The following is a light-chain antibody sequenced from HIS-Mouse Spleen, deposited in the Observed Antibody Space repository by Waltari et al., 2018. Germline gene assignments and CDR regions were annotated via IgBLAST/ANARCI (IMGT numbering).Light chain of an antibody. CDR3: SSYTSSSFNVV. CDR2: DVS. V-gene: IGLV2-14*03. Sequence: QSALTQPASVSGSPGQSIPISCTGTISDVGGYNYVSLYQQHPGKAPKLMIYDVSNRPSGVSNRFSGSKSGNTASLTISGLQAEDEADYYCSSYTSSSFNVVFGGGTKLTVL. CDR1: ISDVGGYNY. J-gene: IGLJ2*01.